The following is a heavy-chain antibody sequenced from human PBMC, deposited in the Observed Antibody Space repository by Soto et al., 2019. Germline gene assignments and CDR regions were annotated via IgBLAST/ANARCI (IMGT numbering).Heavy chain of an antibody. CDR1: GGFVSSSSYS. D-gene: IGHD2-2*03. Sequence: SETLSLTCRVSGGFVSSSSYSWGWIRQSPGKGLEWIGTIYSSENTYYNPSLLSRVTISVDTSKNEFSLRLSSVTAADTAVYYCARLNGYCISTNCHGYYGMDVWGQGTTVTVS. CDR3: ARLNGYCISTNCHGYYGMDV. V-gene: IGHV4-39*01. CDR2: IYSSENT. J-gene: IGHJ6*02.